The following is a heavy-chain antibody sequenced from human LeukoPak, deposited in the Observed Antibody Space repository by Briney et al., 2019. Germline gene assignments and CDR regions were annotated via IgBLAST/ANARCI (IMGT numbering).Heavy chain of an antibody. CDR3: ARVLLLYCSSTTCYPEHFDY. CDR2: IIHIFTTA. Sequence: ASVKVSCKASGGSFSTYTISWVRQAPGQGLEWMGGIIHIFTTADYAQKFQGRVTITADKSTSTAYMELRSLRSEDTAVYFCARVLLLYCSSTTCYPEHFDYWGQGTLVTVSS. V-gene: IGHV1-69*06. CDR1: GGSFSTYT. J-gene: IGHJ4*02. D-gene: IGHD2-2*01.